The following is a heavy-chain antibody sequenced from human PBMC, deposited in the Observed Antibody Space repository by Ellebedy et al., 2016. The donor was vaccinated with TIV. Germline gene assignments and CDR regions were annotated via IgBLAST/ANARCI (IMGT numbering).Heavy chain of an antibody. CDR3: ARLPGEDSRGYYFDH. V-gene: IGHV4-4*08. CDR1: GIVISRFY. D-gene: IGHD3-22*01. Sequence: MPGGSLRLSCSVSGIVISRFYWSWIRQPPGKGLEWIGDIYSSQSTNSHPSLKSRVTISVDTSKNQFSLRLSSVTAADPAVYYCARLPGEDSRGYYFDHWGQGTLVTVSS. CDR2: IYSSQST. J-gene: IGHJ4*02.